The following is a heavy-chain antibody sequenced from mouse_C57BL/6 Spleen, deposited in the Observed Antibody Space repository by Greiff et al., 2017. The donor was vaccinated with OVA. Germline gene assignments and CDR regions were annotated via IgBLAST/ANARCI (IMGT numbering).Heavy chain of an antibody. CDR1: GYAFSSYW. CDR2: IYPGDGDT. Sequence: VQLQQSGAELVKPGASVKISCKASGYAFSSYWMNWVKQRPGKGLEWIGQIYPGDGDTNYNGKFKGKATLTADKSSSTAYMQLSSLTSEDSAVYFCARSNWAYYAMDDWGQGTSVTVSS. V-gene: IGHV1-80*01. CDR3: ARSNWAYYAMDD. J-gene: IGHJ4*01. D-gene: IGHD4-1*02.